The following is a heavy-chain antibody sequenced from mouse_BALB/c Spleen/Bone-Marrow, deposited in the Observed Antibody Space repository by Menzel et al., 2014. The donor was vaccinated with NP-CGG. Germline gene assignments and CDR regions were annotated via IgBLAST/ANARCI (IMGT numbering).Heavy chain of an antibody. CDR1: GFTFSSFG. V-gene: IGHV5-17*02. Sequence: EVKLMESGGGLVQPGGSRKLSCAASGFTFSSFGMHWVRQAPEKGLEWVAYISSGSSTIYYADTVKGRFTISRDNPKNTLFLQMTSLRSADTAMYYCARWGYYYAMDYWGQGTSVTVSS. CDR2: ISSGSSTI. CDR3: ARWGYYYAMDY. J-gene: IGHJ4*01.